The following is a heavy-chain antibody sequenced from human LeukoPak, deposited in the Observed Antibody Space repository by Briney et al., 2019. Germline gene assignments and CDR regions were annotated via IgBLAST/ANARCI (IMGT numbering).Heavy chain of an antibody. J-gene: IGHJ4*02. Sequence: PSETLSLTCTVSGGSISSSSYYWGWIHQPPGKGLEWIGSIYYSGSTYYNPSLKSRVTISVDTSKNQFSLKLSSVTAADTAVYYCASTGYYYDSSGYWNWGQGTLVTVSS. CDR3: ASTGYYYDSSGYWN. CDR2: IYYSGST. CDR1: GGSISSSSYY. V-gene: IGHV4-39*01. D-gene: IGHD3-22*01.